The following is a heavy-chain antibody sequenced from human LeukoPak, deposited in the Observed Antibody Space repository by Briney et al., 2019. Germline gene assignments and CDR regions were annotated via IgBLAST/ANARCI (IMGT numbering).Heavy chain of an antibody. D-gene: IGHD3-3*01. V-gene: IGHV3-53*01. Sequence: GGSLRLSCAVSGVTVSSTDMSWVRQAPGKGLEWVSVIFSGGGTYYTGSVKGRFTISRDNSKNALYLQMYSLRAEDTAVYYCARDLDGPENYWGQGTLVTVSS. J-gene: IGHJ4*02. CDR3: ARDLDGPENY. CDR1: GVTVSSTD. CDR2: IFSGGGT.